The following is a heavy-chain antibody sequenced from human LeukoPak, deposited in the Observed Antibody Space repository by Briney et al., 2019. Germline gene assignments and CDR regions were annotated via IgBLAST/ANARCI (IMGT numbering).Heavy chain of an antibody. Sequence: GASVKVSCKASGYTFTGYYMHWVRQAPGQGLEWMGWINPNSGGTNYAQKFQGRVTMTRDTSISTAYMELSGLRSDDTAVYYCARAYCSSTSCYDLYYYYGMDVWGQGTTVTVSS. CDR1: GYTFTGYY. D-gene: IGHD2-2*01. CDR2: INPNSGGT. V-gene: IGHV1-2*02. J-gene: IGHJ6*02. CDR3: ARAYCSSTSCYDLYYYYGMDV.